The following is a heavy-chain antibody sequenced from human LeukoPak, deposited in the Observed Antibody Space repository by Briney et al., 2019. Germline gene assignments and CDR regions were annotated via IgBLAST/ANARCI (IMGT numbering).Heavy chain of an antibody. CDR2: INPNSGGT. Sequence: ASVKVSCKASGYTFTGYYMHWVRQAPGQGLEWMGWINPNSGGTNYAQKFQGRVTMTRDTSISTAYMELSRLRSDDTAVYYCARKPLTDTAFDYWGQGTLVTVSS. CDR3: ARKPLTDTAFDY. V-gene: IGHV1-2*02. CDR1: GYTFTGYY. J-gene: IGHJ4*02. D-gene: IGHD3-16*01.